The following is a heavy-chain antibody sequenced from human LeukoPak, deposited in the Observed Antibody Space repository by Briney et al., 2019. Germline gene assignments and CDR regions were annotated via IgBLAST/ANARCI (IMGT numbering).Heavy chain of an antibody. J-gene: IGHJ2*01. Sequence: PSETLSLTCTVSGGSISSYYWSWIRQPPGKGLEWIGYIYYSGSTNYNPSLKSRVTISVDTSKNQFSLKLSSETAADTAVYYCARSWSKGCSSTSCPKKHWYFDLWGRGTLVTVSS. CDR2: IYYSGST. D-gene: IGHD2-2*01. CDR1: GGSISSYY. CDR3: ARSWSKGCSSTSCPKKHWYFDL. V-gene: IGHV4-59*01.